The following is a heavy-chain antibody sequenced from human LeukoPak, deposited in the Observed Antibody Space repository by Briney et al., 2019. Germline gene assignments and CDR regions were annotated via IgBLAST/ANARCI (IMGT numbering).Heavy chain of an antibody. CDR2: IIPILGIA. Sequence: ASVKVSCKASGGTFSSYAISWVRQAPGQGLEWMGRIIPILGIANYAQKFQGRVTITADKSTSTAYMELSGLRSEDTAVYYCARDREQLVPSYYYYGMDVWGQGTTVTVSS. V-gene: IGHV1-69*04. CDR3: ARDREQLVPSYYYYGMDV. D-gene: IGHD6-6*01. CDR1: GGTFSSYA. J-gene: IGHJ6*02.